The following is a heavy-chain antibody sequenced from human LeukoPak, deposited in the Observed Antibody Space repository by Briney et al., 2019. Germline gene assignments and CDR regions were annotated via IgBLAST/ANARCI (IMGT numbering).Heavy chain of an antibody. CDR1: GFTFSSCS. CDR3: AREEGLDY. D-gene: IGHD5-12*01. J-gene: IGHJ4*02. Sequence: PGGSLRLSCAASGFTFSSCSMNWVRQAPGKGLEWVSYISSSGSTKEYADSVKGRFTISRDNAKNSLYLQMNSLRVEDTAVYYCAREEGLDYWGQGTLVTVSS. V-gene: IGHV3-48*04. CDR2: ISSSGSTK.